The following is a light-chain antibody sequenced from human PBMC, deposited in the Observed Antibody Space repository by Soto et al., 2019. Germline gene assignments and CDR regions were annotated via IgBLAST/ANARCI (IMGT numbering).Light chain of an antibody. CDR2: VNSDGSH. CDR3: QTCGAGIQWV. V-gene: IGLV4-69*01. Sequence: QSVLTQSPSASAPLGASVKLTCTLSSGHSSSAIAWHQQQPEKGPRYLMKVNSDGSHKKGDGIPDRFSGSRSGAERYLTISGLQSEDEGDYYCQTCGAGIQWVFGGGTKLTVL. J-gene: IGLJ3*02. CDR1: SGHSSSA.